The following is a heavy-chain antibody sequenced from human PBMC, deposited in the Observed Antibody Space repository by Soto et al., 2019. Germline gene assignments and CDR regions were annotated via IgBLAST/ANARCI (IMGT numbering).Heavy chain of an antibody. Sequence: PSETLSLTCTVSGGSISSYYWSWIRQPPGKGLEWIGYTYYSGSTNYNPSLKSRVTISVDTSKNQFSLKLSSVTAADTAVYYCARDFPAEGIYDYGDPRWFDSWGQGTLVTVSS. CDR1: GGSISSYY. V-gene: IGHV4-59*01. J-gene: IGHJ5*01. CDR2: TYYSGST. D-gene: IGHD4-17*01. CDR3: ARDFPAEGIYDYGDPRWFDS.